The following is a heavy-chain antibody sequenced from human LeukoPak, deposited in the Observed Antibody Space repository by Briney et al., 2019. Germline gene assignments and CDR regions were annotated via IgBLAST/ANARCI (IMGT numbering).Heavy chain of an antibody. D-gene: IGHD6-13*01. CDR1: GGSISSSSYY. Sequence: PSETLSLTCTVSGGSISSSSYYWGWIRQPPGKGLEWIGSIYYSGSTYYNPSLKSRVTISVGTSKNQFSLKLSSVTAADTAVYYCARRSGIAATGDYWGQGTLVTVSS. J-gene: IGHJ4*02. CDR3: ARRSGIAATGDY. V-gene: IGHV4-39*01. CDR2: IYYSGST.